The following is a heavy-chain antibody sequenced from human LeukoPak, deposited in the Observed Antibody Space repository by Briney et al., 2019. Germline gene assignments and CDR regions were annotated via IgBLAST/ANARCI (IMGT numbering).Heavy chain of an antibody. Sequence: SQTLSLTCATSGYSVSSTSASWNWITQSPSRGLEWLVKTYLRSKWNNDYAVSVKSRITIDPDTSKNQFSLKLKSVTPEDTALYYCARGSHTSGWFHFGPHPAYYFDYWGQGALVTVSS. V-gene: IGHV6-1*01. CDR1: GYSVSSTSAS. CDR2: TYLRSKWNN. J-gene: IGHJ4*02. CDR3: ARGSHTSGWFHFGPHPAYYFDY. D-gene: IGHD6-19*01.